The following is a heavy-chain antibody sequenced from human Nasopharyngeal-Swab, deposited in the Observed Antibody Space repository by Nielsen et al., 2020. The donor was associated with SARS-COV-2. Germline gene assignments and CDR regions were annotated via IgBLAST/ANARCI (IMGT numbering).Heavy chain of an antibody. Sequence: GESLKISCAASGFTVSSSYMSWVRQAPGKGLEWVSVIYSGGSTYYADSVKGRFTISRDNSKNTLYLQMNSLRAEDTAVYYCARLGTESYHYYSLDVWGQGTTVTVSS. CDR2: IYSGGST. V-gene: IGHV3-53*01. CDR1: GFTVSSSY. J-gene: IGHJ6*02. D-gene: IGHD1-1*01. CDR3: ARLGTESYHYYSLDV.